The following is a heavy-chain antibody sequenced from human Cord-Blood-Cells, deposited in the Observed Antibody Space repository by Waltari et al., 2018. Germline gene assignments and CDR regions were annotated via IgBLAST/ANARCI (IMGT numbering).Heavy chain of an antibody. D-gene: IGHD3-3*01. CDR2: IYHSGRT. J-gene: IGHJ4*02. Sequence: QVQLQESGPGLVKPSETLSLTCAVSGYSISSGYYWGWIRQPPGKGLEWIGSIYHSGRTYYNPSLKSRVTISVDTSKNQFSLKLSSVTAADTAVYYCASIPKRGWNYFDYWGQGTLVTVSS. CDR3: ASIPKRGWNYFDY. V-gene: IGHV4-38-2*01. CDR1: GYSISSGYY.